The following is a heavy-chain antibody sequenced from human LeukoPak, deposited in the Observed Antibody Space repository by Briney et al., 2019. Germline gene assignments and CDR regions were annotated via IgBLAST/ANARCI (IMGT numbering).Heavy chain of an antibody. D-gene: IGHD1-1*01. CDR1: GGSISSYY. J-gene: IGHJ4*02. CDR3: ARDRGTWNDDGFDY. CDR2: IYISGST. Sequence: SETLSLTCTVSGGSISSYYWSWIRQPAGKGLEWIGRIYISGSTNYNPSLKSRVTMSVDTSKNQFSLKLSSVTAADTAVYYCARDRGTWNDDGFDYWGQGTLVSVSS. V-gene: IGHV4-4*07.